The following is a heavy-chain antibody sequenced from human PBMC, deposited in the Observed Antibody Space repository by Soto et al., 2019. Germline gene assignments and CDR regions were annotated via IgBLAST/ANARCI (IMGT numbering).Heavy chain of an antibody. D-gene: IGHD6-19*01. CDR1: GYTFASYG. V-gene: IGHV1-8*01. CDR3: AKGGRDSGTEIAVASS. J-gene: IGHJ5*02. Sequence: ASVKVSCKASGYTFASYGINWVRQATGQGLEWMGWMNPDSGNTGYVQKFQGRLTMTRNTSITTAYMELSRLTSEDTAVYYCAKGGRDSGTEIAVASSWGQGTPVTVSS. CDR2: MNPDSGNT.